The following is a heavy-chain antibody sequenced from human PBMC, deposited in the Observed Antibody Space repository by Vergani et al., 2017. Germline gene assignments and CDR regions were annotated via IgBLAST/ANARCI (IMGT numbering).Heavy chain of an antibody. CDR2: VDPEDGET. V-gene: IGHV1-69-2*01. CDR1: GYTFTDHY. Sequence: EVQLVQSGAEVKKPGATMKISCKVSGYTFTDHYIHWVKQAPGKGLEWMGLVDPEDGETIYAEKFKGRVTIAADTSTDTAHLGLSSLRSEDTAVYYCATPQTVTTGGMEVWGQGTTVIVSS. CDR3: ATPQTVTTGGMEV. J-gene: IGHJ6*02. D-gene: IGHD4-17*01.